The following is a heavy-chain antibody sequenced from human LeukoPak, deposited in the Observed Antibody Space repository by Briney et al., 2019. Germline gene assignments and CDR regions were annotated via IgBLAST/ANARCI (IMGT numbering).Heavy chain of an antibody. CDR2: IYHSGST. CDR3: ARGESPDYYMDV. CDR1: GYSISSGYY. J-gene: IGHJ6*03. D-gene: IGHD3-10*01. Sequence: SETLSLTCAVSGYSISSGYYWGWIRQPPGKGLEWIGSIYHSGSTYYNPSLKSRVTISVDTSKNQFSLKLSSVTAADTAVYYCARGESPDYYMDVWGKGTTVTVSS. V-gene: IGHV4-38-2*01.